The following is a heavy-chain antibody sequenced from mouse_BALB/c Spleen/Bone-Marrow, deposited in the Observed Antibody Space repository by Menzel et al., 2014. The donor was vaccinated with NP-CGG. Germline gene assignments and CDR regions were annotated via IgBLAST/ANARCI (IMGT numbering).Heavy chain of an antibody. J-gene: IGHJ1*01. CDR2: INPDSNTI. CDR1: GFDFSRYW. V-gene: IGHV4-1*02. Sequence: DVQLQESGGGLVQPGGSLKLSFAASGFDFSRYWMSWVRQAPGKGLEWIGEINPDSNTINYTPSLKDKFIISRDNAKNTLYLQMSKVRSEDKALYYCARFNYYGHLFVWGAGTTVTVSS. CDR3: ARFNYYGHLFV. D-gene: IGHD1-1*01.